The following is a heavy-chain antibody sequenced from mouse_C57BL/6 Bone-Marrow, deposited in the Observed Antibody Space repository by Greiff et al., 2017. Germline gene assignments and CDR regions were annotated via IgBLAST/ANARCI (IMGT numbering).Heavy chain of an antibody. CDR3: ARSFYYYGSSPWFAY. CDR2: IDPSDRYT. CDR1: GYTFTSYW. V-gene: IGHV1-69*01. J-gene: IGHJ3*01. D-gene: IGHD1-1*01. Sequence: VQLQQPGAELVMPGASVKLSCKASGYTFTSYWMHWVKQRPGQGLEWIGEIDPSDRYTNYNQKFKGKFTLTVDKSSSTAYMQLSSLASEDSAVYYCARSFYYYGSSPWFAYWGQGTLVTVSA.